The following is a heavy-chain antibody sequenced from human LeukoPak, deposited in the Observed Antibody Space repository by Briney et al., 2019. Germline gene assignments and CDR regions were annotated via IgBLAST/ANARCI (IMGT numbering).Heavy chain of an antibody. CDR3: ARDKHYYDPYDAFDI. Sequence: ASVKVSCKASGNTFTGYYMHWVRQAPGQGLEWMGWINPNRGGTNYSQKFQGRVTMTRDTSISTAYMELSRLRSDDTAVYYCARDKHYYDPYDAFDIWGQGTMVTVSS. D-gene: IGHD3-22*01. J-gene: IGHJ3*02. CDR2: INPNRGGT. V-gene: IGHV1-2*02. CDR1: GNTFTGYY.